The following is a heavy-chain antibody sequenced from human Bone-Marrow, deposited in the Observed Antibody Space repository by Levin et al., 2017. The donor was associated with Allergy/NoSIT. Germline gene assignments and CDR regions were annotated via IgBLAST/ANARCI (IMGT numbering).Heavy chain of an antibody. D-gene: IGHD2-15*01. CDR2: IGISGSQI. CDR3: ARASAANPNNFYYYMDV. J-gene: IGHJ6*03. V-gene: IGHV3-21*06. Sequence: GGSLRLSCAASGFIFSRYSLTWVRQAPEKGLEWVSSIGISGSQIYYVDSVKGRFTISRDDAKDSLYLQMNGLTAEDTAVYYCARASAANPNNFYYYMDVWGKGTTVTVSS. CDR1: GFIFSRYS.